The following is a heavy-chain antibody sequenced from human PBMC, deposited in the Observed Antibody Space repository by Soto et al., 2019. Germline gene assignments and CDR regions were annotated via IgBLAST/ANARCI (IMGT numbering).Heavy chain of an antibody. V-gene: IGHV1-8*01. Sequence: QVQLVQSGAEVKKPGASVKVSCKASGYVFPSYDISWVRQAPGHGLEWLGWVNPGSGYKGYAQKFQGRVTMTRNMSISTVYMELSSLRSEDTAVYYCARADPRHYYMDVWGKRTTVSVSS. CDR2: VNPGSGYK. CDR1: GYVFPSYD. CDR3: ARADPRHYYMDV. J-gene: IGHJ6*03.